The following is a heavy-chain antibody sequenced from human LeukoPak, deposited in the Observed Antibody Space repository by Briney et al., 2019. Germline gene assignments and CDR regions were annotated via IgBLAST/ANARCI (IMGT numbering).Heavy chain of an antibody. D-gene: IGHD3-22*01. V-gene: IGHV3-30*18. CDR3: AKGGRPGITMIVVVITTSYFDY. CDR1: GFTFSTYG. Sequence: PGRSLRLSCAASGFTFSTYGMHWVRQAPGKGLEWVAVVSHDGSNKYYADSVKGRFTISRDNSKNTLYLQMNSLRAEDTAVYYCAKGGRPGITMIVVVITTSYFDYWGQGTLVTVSS. J-gene: IGHJ4*02. CDR2: VSHDGSNK.